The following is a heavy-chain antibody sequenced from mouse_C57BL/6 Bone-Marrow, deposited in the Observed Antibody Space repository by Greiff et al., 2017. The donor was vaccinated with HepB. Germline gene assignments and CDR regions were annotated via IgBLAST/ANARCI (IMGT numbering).Heavy chain of an antibody. D-gene: IGHD2-2*01. CDR3: ARREILWLRRYYFDY. J-gene: IGHJ2*01. V-gene: IGHV1-61*01. Sequence: QVHVKQPGAELVRPGSSVKLSCKASGYTFTSYWMDWVKQRPGQGLEWIGNIYPSDSETHYNQKFKDKATLTVDKSSSTAYMQLSSLTSEDSAVYYCARREILWLRRYYFDYWGQGTTLTVSS. CDR2: IYPSDSET. CDR1: GYTFTSYW.